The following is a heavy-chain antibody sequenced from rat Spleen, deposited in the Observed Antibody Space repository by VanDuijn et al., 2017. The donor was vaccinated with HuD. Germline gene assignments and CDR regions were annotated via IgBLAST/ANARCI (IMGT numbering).Heavy chain of an antibody. V-gene: IGHV5-20*01. CDR2: ISTGGGHT. J-gene: IGHJ4*01. Sequence: EVQLVESDGGLVQPGRSLKFSCTASGFTFSDYYMAWIRQPPTKGLEWVASISTGGGHTYYRDSVKGRFTMSRDNAKSTLFLQMDSLRSEDTATYYCTTASGVMDAWGQGASVTVSS. CDR1: GFTFSDYY. CDR3: TTASGVMDA.